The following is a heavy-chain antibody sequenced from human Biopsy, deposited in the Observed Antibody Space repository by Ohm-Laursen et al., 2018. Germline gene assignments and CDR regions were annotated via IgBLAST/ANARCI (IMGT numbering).Heavy chain of an antibody. J-gene: IGHJ4*02. CDR2: ISYTGYT. Sequence: GTLSLTCTVSGGSFTGHYWSWIRQPPGKGLEWIGHISYTGYTSYNASLKSRVTISVDTSRNHLSLRLSSLTDADTAVYYCARGSNDFGGLYFPRWGQGTLLTVSS. V-gene: IGHV4-59*11. D-gene: IGHD4-23*01. CDR1: GGSFTGHY. CDR3: ARGSNDFGGLYFPR.